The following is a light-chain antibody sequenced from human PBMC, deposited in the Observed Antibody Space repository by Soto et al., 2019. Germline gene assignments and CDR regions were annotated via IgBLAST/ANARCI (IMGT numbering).Light chain of an antibody. CDR1: QSISSY. Sequence: DIQMTQSPSSLSASVGDRVTITCRASQSISSYLNWYQQKPGKAPKLLIDAASSLQSGVPSRFSGSGSGTDFTLTISSLHREDLATYYWQQSYSTPWTFGQGTKVEIK. J-gene: IGKJ1*01. CDR3: QQSYSTPWT. V-gene: IGKV1-39*01. CDR2: AAS.